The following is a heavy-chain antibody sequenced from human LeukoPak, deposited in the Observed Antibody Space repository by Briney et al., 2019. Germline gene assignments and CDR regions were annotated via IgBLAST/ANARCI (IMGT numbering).Heavy chain of an antibody. D-gene: IGHD6-19*01. CDR3: ARDAYSSGWYGMDV. J-gene: IGHJ6*02. CDR1: GGSVSSGSYY. CDR2: IYYSGST. V-gene: IGHV4-61*01. Sequence: PSETLSLTCTVSGGSVSSGSYYWSWIRQPPGTGLEWIGYIYYSGSTNYSPSLKSRVTISVDTSKNQFSLKLSSVTAADTAVYYCARDAYSSGWYGMDVWGQGTTVTVSS.